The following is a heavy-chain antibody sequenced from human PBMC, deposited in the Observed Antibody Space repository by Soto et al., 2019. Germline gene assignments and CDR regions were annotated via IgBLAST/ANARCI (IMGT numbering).Heavy chain of an antibody. Sequence: QVQLLQSGAEVKKPGASVKVSCKASGFTFITYDFSWVRQAAGQGLEWMGWMNPNNGNAGFAQKFRRRINMTRNTSLSTAYVELSSLRSDDSAVYFCERRKERSGAYYLAPGGQGTQFPFSS. CDR2: MNPNNGNA. CDR3: ERRKERSGAYYLAP. D-gene: IGHD1-26*01. V-gene: IGHV1-8*01. J-gene: IGHJ5*02. CDR1: GFTFITYD.